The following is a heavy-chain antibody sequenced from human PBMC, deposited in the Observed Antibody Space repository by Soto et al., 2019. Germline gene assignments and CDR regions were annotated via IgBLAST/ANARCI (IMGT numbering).Heavy chain of an antibody. CDR3: AKGDDSSGYWVFYYYGMDV. V-gene: IGHV3-23*01. D-gene: IGHD3-22*01. J-gene: IGHJ6*02. Sequence: GGSLRLSCAASGFTFSSYAMSWVRQAPGKGLEWVSAISGSGGSTYYADSVKGRFTISRDNSKNTLYLQMNSLRAEDTAVYYCAKGDDSSGYWVFYYYGMDVWGQGTTVTVSS. CDR2: ISGSGGST. CDR1: GFTFSSYA.